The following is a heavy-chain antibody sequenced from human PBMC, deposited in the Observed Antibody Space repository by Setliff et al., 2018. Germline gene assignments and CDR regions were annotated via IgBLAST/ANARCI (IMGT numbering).Heavy chain of an antibody. D-gene: IGHD4-17*01. CDR2: IYYSGST. CDR3: ARDRVTTLENYYYYYGMDV. V-gene: IGHV4-39*07. Sequence: ETLSLTCTVCGGSISSSSYYWGWIRQPPGKGLEWIGSIYYSGSTYYNTSLKSRVTISVDTSKNQFSLKLSSVTAADTAVYYCARDRVTTLENYYYYYGMDVWGQGTTVTVSS. CDR1: GGSISSSSYY. J-gene: IGHJ6*02.